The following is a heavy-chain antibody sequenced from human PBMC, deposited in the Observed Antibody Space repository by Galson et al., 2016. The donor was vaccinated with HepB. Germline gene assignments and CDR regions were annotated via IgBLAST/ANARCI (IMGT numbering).Heavy chain of an antibody. V-gene: IGHV3-30*03. Sequence: SLRLSCAASGFTFSNYGIHCVRQAPGKGLEWVAVISSDGRKQYYADSVKGRFTISRDNSKNTLYLQMNSLRPEDTAVYYCARDVAVVARTSWYFDLWGRGTLVTVPS. J-gene: IGHJ2*01. CDR2: ISSDGRKQ. CDR3: ARDVAVVARTSWYFDL. CDR1: GFTFSNYG. D-gene: IGHD2-15*01.